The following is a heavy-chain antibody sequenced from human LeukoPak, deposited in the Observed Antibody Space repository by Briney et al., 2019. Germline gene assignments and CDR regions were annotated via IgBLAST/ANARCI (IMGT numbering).Heavy chain of an antibody. CDR1: GFTFSSYG. CDR3: AQGSGYPPDHYYYGMDV. V-gene: IGHV3-30*03. J-gene: IGHJ6*02. D-gene: IGHD5-12*01. Sequence: GGSLRLSCAASGFTFSSYGMHWVRQAPGKGLEWVAVISYDGSNKYYADYVKGRFTISRDNSKNTLYLQMNSLRAEDTAVYYCAQGSGYPPDHYYYGMDVWGQGTTVTVSS. CDR2: ISYDGSNK.